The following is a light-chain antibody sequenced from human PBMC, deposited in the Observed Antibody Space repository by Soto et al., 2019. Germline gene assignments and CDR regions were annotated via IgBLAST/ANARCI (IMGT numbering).Light chain of an antibody. CDR1: SSNLGAGYD. Sequence: KRVTISCSGGSSNLGAGYDVQWYRQFPGTAPKLLIYANSVRPSGVPDRFSGSKSGTSASLAITGLQAEDEADYYCQSYDSSLIVSKVFGTGTKVTVL. CDR3: QSYDSSLIVSKV. CDR2: ANS. J-gene: IGLJ1*01. V-gene: IGLV1-40*01.